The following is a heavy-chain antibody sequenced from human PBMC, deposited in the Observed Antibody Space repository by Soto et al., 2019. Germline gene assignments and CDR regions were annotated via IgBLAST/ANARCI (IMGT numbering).Heavy chain of an antibody. D-gene: IGHD3-3*01. V-gene: IGHV4-39*01. J-gene: IGHJ4*02. CDR1: GGSISSSSYY. Sequence: QLQLQESGPGLVKPSETLSLTCTVSGGSISSSSYYWGWIRQPPGKGLEWIGSIYYSGSTYYNPSLKSRVTISVDTSKNQFSLKLSSVTAADTAVYYCARHWSGYYFDYWGQGTLVTVSS. CDR2: IYYSGST. CDR3: ARHWSGYYFDY.